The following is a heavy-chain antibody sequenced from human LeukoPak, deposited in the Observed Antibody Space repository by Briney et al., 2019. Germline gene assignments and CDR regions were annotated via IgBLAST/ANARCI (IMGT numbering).Heavy chain of an antibody. Sequence: SQTLSLTCIVSGDSISSYYWSWSRQRPGTGLGWMGCVYYSGTTKYNPTPKSQVTISVDPSKTHSSLHLTPVTAADTAVYYCARDRSLGIIDYWGQGTLVTVSS. J-gene: IGHJ4*02. CDR3: ARDRSLGIIDY. CDR2: VYYSGTT. V-gene: IGHV4-59*01. CDR1: GDSISSYY. D-gene: IGHD3-16*01.